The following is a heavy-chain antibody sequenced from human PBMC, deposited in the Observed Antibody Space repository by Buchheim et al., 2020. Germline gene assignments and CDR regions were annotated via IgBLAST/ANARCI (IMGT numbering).Heavy chain of an antibody. CDR2: IFYRGTT. J-gene: IGHJ4*02. D-gene: IGHD3-10*01. CDR1: GDSISSSDYY. Sequence: QLQLQESGPGLVKPSETLSLTCGVSGDSISSSDYYWGWVRQPPGKGLQWIGSIFYRGTTDYNPSLKNRVTISAATSRNQFSLKLTSVSAADTAVYYCARHSHRTMVRGILFDHWGQGA. V-gene: IGHV4-39*01. CDR3: ARHSHRTMVRGILFDH.